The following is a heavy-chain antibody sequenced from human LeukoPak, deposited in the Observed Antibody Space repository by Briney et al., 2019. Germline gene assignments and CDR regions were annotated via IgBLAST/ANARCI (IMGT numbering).Heavy chain of an antibody. CDR3: ARDVPGYSSEFDY. D-gene: IGHD6-25*01. CDR1: GYTFTGYY. V-gene: IGHV1-2*02. J-gene: IGHJ4*02. CDR2: INPKTGGS. Sequence: GASVKVSCKASGYTFTGYYMHWVRQAPGQGLEWMAWINPKTGGSNSAQKFQGRVTMTRDTSITTAYMELSSLRSDDTAVYYCARDVPGYSSEFDYWGQGTLVTVSS.